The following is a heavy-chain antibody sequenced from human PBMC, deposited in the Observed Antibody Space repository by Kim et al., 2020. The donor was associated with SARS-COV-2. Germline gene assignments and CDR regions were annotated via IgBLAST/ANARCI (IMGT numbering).Heavy chain of an antibody. CDR1: GYTFTNFS. CDR2: INPKTGNP. J-gene: IGHJ4*02. CDR3: ARDYAAFHGGFSVAY. Sequence: ASVKVSCKASGYTFTNFSMNWVRQAPGQGLEWMGWINPKTGNPMYAQGFRGRFVFSLDTSDSTAYLQISSLKAEDTAVYYCARDYAAFHGGFSVAYWGQGTLVTVSS. D-gene: IGHD2-15*01. V-gene: IGHV7-4-1*02.